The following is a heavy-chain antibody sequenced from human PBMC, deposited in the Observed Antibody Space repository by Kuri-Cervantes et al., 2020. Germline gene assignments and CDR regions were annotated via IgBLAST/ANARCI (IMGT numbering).Heavy chain of an antibody. Sequence: SETLSLTCTVSGGSVSSGSYYWSWIRQPPGKGLEWIGYIYYSGSTNYNPSLKSRVTISVDTSKNQFSLKLSSVTAADTAVYYCARGLYSNFDVAFDIWGQGTMVTVSS. J-gene: IGHJ3*02. D-gene: IGHD4-11*01. CDR3: ARGLYSNFDVAFDI. CDR1: GGSVSSGSYY. CDR2: IYYSGST. V-gene: IGHV4-61*01.